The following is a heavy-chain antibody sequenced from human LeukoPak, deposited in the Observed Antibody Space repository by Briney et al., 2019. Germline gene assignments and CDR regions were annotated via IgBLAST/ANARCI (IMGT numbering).Heavy chain of an antibody. J-gene: IGHJ4*02. Sequence: GGSLRLSCAASGFTFSSCSMNWVRQAPGKGLEWVSSISSSSRDIDYADSVKGRFTISRDNAKKSLYLQMNSLRAEDTAVYYCARGTVTMDYWGRGTLVTVSS. CDR3: ARGTVTMDY. V-gene: IGHV3-21*04. D-gene: IGHD4-17*01. CDR2: ISSSSRDI. CDR1: GFTFSSCS.